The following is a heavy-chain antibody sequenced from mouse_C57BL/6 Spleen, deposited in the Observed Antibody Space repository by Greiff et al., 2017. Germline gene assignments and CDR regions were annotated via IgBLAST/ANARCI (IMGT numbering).Heavy chain of an antibody. V-gene: IGHV1-82*01. CDR3: ARSGYDYDEGYYFDY. CDR2: IYPGDGDT. CDR1: GYAFSSSW. J-gene: IGHJ2*01. Sequence: VQLQQSGPELVKPGDSVKISCQASGYAFSSSWLNWVKQRPGKGLEWSGRIYPGDGDTHYTGQLKGKATLTAEKSSSTAYMQIRILTSEDSAVSCCARSGYDYDEGYYFDYWGQGTTLTVSS. D-gene: IGHD2-4*01.